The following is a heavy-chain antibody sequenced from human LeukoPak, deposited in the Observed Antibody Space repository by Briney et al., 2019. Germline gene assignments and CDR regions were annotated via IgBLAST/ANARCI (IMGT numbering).Heavy chain of an antibody. V-gene: IGHV1-69*05. D-gene: IGHD3-3*01. CDR2: IIPIFGTA. CDR3: ARSPFGVVIYYYYYMDV. CDR1: GYTFTGYG. Sequence: ASVKVSCKASGYTFTGYGISWVRQAPGQGLEWMGGIIPIFGTANYAQKFQGRVTITTDESTSTAYMELSSLRSEDTAVYYCARSPFGVVIYYYYYMDVWGKGTTVTVSS. J-gene: IGHJ6*03.